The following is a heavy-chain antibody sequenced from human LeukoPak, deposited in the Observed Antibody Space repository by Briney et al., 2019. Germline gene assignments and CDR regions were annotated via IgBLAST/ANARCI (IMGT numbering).Heavy chain of an antibody. CDR1: GFTFSSYA. V-gene: IGHV3-23*01. D-gene: IGHD4-17*01. Sequence: PGGSLRLSWAASGFTFSSYAMSWVRQAPGKGLEWVSAISGSGGSTYYADSVKGRFTTSRDNSKNTLYLQMNSLRAEDTAVYYCAKNFPYGDYLFDYWGQGTLVTVSS. J-gene: IGHJ4*02. CDR2: ISGSGGST. CDR3: AKNFPYGDYLFDY.